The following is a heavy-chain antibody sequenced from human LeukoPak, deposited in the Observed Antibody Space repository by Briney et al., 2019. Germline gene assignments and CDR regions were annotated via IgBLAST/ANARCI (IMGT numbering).Heavy chain of an antibody. V-gene: IGHV4-39*01. CDR3: ARPRGYDSSGYYYGYFDL. Sequence: SETLSLTCTVSGGSISSSNYYWGWIRRPPGKGLEWIGSIYYSGSTYYNPSLKSRVTVSVDTSKNQFSLKLSSVTAADTAVYYCARPRGYDSSGYYYGYFDLWGRGTLVTVSS. J-gene: IGHJ2*01. D-gene: IGHD3-22*01. CDR2: IYYSGST. CDR1: GGSISSSNYY.